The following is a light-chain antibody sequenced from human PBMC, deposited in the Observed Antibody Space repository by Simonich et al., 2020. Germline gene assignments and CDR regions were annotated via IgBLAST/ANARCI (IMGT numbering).Light chain of an antibody. V-gene: IGLV2-11*01. CDR2: DVS. Sequence: QSALTQPRSVSGSPGQSVTISCTGTSSDVGGYNYVSWYQQHPGKAPKLMIYDVSKRPSGVPDRFSGSKSGNTASLTISGLQAEDEADYCCCSYAGSPYVFGTGTKVTVL. CDR3: CSYAGSPYV. CDR1: SSDVGGYNY. J-gene: IGLJ1*01.